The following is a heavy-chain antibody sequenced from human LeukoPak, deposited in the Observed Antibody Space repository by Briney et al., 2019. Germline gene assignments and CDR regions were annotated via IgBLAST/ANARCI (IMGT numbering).Heavy chain of an antibody. CDR1: GASISSNTYF. D-gene: IGHD1-26*01. CDR2: NT. V-gene: IGHV4-39*01. J-gene: IGHJ3*02. Sequence: PSETLSLICTVSGASISSNTYFWGWIRQPPGKGLEWIGSNTYYNPSLKSRVTISLDTSKNQFSLKVTSLTAADTAVYYCARTTAEAFDIWGQGTMVTVSS. CDR3: ARTTAEAFDI.